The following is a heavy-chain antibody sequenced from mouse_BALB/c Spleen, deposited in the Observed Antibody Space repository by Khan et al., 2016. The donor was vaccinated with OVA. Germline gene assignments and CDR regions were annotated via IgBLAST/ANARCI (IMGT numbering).Heavy chain of an antibody. CDR3: ARYYGNYGWYFDV. D-gene: IGHD2-1*01. CDR1: GFSLTSYG. J-gene: IGHJ1*01. Sequence: VQLQESGPAMVAPSQSLSITCTVSGFSLTSYGVHWVRQPPGKGLEWLGVIWAGGSTTYNSALMSRLRISKDNSKSQVFLKMNSLQTDDTAIYYCARYYGNYGWYFDVWGAGTTVTVSS. CDR2: IWAGGST. V-gene: IGHV2-9*02.